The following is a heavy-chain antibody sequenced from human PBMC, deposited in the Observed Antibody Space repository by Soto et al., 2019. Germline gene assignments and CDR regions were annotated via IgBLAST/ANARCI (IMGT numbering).Heavy chain of an antibody. CDR1: GGSISSSSYY. CDR2: IYFRGNT. J-gene: IGHJ4*02. CDR3: ARLEGLATISYYFDF. D-gene: IGHD3-9*01. V-gene: IGHV4-39*01. Sequence: PSETLSLTCTVSGGSISSSSYYGGWIHQPPGKGLEWIGSIYFRGNTYYNPSLQTRVTISLDKSKSQFSLKLNSVTAADSAVYFCARLEGLATISYYFDFWGQGALVTVSS.